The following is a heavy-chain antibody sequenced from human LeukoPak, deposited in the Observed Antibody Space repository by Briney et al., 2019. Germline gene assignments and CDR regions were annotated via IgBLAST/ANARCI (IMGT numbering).Heavy chain of an antibody. CDR3: ARTRSISSSWQNDY. D-gene: IGHD6-13*01. Sequence: SGPALVKPTQTLTLTCTFFGFSLSTSGMCVSWIRQPPGKALEWLARIDWDDDKYYSTSLKTRLTISKDTSKNQVVLTMTNMDPVDTATYYCARTRSISSSWQNDYWGQGTLVTVSS. CDR2: IDWDDDK. CDR1: GFSLSTSGMC. J-gene: IGHJ4*02. V-gene: IGHV2-70*11.